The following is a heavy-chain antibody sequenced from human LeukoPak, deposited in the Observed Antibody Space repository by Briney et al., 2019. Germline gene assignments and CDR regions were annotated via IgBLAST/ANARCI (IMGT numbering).Heavy chain of an antibody. CDR1: GFTVSSNY. CDR2: IYSGGST. V-gene: IGHV3-66*02. D-gene: IGHD2-2*01. Sequence: PGGSLRLSCAASGFTVSSNYMSWVRQAPGKGLEWVSVIYSGGSTYYADSVKGRFTISRDNSKNTLYLQMNSLRAEDTAVYYCARGRQGYCSSTSCFPDAFDIWGQGTMVTVSS. J-gene: IGHJ3*02. CDR3: ARGRQGYCSSTSCFPDAFDI.